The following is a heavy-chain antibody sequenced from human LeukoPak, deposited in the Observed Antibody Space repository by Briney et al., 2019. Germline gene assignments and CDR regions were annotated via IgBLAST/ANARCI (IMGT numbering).Heavy chain of an antibody. J-gene: IGHJ4*02. Sequence: SETLSLTCTVSGVSMTIGGYYWTWIRQPAGKGLEWLGRVFTSGKTDYNPSLKSRLTISLETSENQFSLKLTSATAADTAVYFCAREVPVSLRFLEWENFDSWGQGALVTVSS. CDR1: GVSMTIGGYY. CDR3: AREVPVSLRFLEWENFDS. V-gene: IGHV4-61*02. D-gene: IGHD3-3*01. CDR2: VFTSGKT.